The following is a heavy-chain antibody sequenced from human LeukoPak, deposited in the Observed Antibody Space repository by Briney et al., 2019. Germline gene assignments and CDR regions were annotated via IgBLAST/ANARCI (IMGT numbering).Heavy chain of an antibody. CDR3: AKDETSGSYSLFY. J-gene: IGHJ4*02. Sequence: GGTLRLSCSASGFTFTSSGMSWVRQAPGKGLEWVSAISGSGGSTYYADSVKGRFTISRDNSKNTLYLQMNSLRAEDTAVYYCAKDETSGSYSLFYWGQGTLVTVSS. D-gene: IGHD1-26*01. CDR2: ISGSGGST. CDR1: GFTFTSSG. V-gene: IGHV3-23*01.